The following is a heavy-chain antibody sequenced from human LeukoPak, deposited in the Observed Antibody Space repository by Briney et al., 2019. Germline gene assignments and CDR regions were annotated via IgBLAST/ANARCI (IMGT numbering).Heavy chain of an antibody. V-gene: IGHV1-8*01. CDR3: ARAPQLLHRARIAAAGTLGEYYYYYMDV. CDR2: MNPNSGNT. J-gene: IGHJ6*03. CDR1: GYTFTSYD. Sequence: ASVKVSCKASGYTFTSYDINWVRQATGQGLEWMGWMNPNSGNTGYAQKYHGRVTMTRNASISTAYMELSSLRSEDKAVYYCARAPQLLHRARIAAAGTLGEYYYYYMDVWGKGTTVTVSS. D-gene: IGHD6-13*01.